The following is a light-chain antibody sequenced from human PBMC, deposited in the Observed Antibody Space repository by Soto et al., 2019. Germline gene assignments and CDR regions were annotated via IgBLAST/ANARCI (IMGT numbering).Light chain of an antibody. CDR3: MQATHWPIT. CDR1: QSLVHSDGIAY. CDR2: KVS. J-gene: IGKJ5*01. V-gene: IGKV2-30*02. Sequence: VVVTQSQLSLPVTLGQPASISCRSNQSLVHSDGIAYFSWFQQRPGRSPRRLIYKVSNRDCGVPARFSGSGSGTDFALKISRVEAEDVGLYYCMQATHWPITFGQGTRLDIK.